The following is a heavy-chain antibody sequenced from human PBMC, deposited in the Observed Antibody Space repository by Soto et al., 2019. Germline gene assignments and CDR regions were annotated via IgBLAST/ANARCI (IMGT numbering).Heavy chain of an antibody. CDR3: AGRPSDAPEECDC. D-gene: IGHD3-3*01. CDR2: IYYIGRT. CDR1: GGSISSDYYY. V-gene: IGHV4-30-4*02. Sequence: PLETLSLTCTVSGGSISSDYYYCSCIRQPPGKGLECIGYIYYIGRTAYNPSLKSRIIISIDTSKNQFSLSLNSLNGADTAVYNCAGRPSDAPEECDCWGQGTPVTVSS. J-gene: IGHJ4*02.